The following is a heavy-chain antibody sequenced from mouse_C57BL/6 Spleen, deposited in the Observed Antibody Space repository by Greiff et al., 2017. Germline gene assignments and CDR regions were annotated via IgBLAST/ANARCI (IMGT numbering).Heavy chain of an antibody. CDR3: ARGGYYGSSPYWYVDV. V-gene: IGHV5-16*01. CDR1: GFTFSDYY. Sequence: EVKLMESEGGLVQPGSSMKLSCTASGFTFSDYYMAWVRQVPEKGLEWVANINYDGSSTYYLDSLKSRFIISRDNAKNILYLQMSSLKSEDTATYYCARGGYYGSSPYWYVDVWGTGTTVTVSS. CDR2: INYDGSST. J-gene: IGHJ1*03. D-gene: IGHD1-1*01.